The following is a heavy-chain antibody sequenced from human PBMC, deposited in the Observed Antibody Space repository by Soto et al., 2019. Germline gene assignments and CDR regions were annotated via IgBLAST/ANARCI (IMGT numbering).Heavy chain of an antibody. V-gene: IGHV1-18*01. CDR1: GYTFTSYG. CDR2: ISAYNGNK. Sequence: QVQLVQSGAEVKKPGASVKVSCKASGYTFTSYGISWVRQAPGQGLEWMGWISAYNGNKKYAQKRQSRVSMTTDTSTSTAYMELRSLRSDATAVYYCARDLGQQLFDYWGQGTLVTVSS. CDR3: ARDLGQQLFDY. D-gene: IGHD6-13*01. J-gene: IGHJ4*02.